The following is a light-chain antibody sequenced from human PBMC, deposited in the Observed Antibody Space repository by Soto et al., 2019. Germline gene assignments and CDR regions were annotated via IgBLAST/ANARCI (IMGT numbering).Light chain of an antibody. V-gene: IGKV3-11*01. J-gene: IGKJ3*01. CDR2: DAS. Sequence: DIVLTQSPATLSLSPGERATLSCRASQSVSRDFAWYQQKPGQAPRLLIYDASNRATGIPARFSGSGSGTDFTLTINSLQPEAFAVYYCQHRHNFGPGTKVDFK. CDR1: QSVSRD. CDR3: QHRHN.